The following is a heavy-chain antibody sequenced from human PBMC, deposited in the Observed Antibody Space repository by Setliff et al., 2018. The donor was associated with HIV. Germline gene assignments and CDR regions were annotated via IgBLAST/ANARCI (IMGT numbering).Heavy chain of an antibody. CDR1: GGSISSGSYY. D-gene: IGHD2-15*01. J-gene: IGHJ3*02. CDR2: IYTSGST. Sequence: KPSETLSLTCTVSGGSISSGSYYWSWIRQPAGKGLEWIGHIYTSGSTNYNPSLRSRVTISVDTSKNQFSLKLSSVTAADTAVYYCARDRLYCSGGSCYSVGPNDVFDIWGQGTMVTVSS. CDR3: ARDRLYCSGGSCYSVGPNDVFDI. V-gene: IGHV4-61*09.